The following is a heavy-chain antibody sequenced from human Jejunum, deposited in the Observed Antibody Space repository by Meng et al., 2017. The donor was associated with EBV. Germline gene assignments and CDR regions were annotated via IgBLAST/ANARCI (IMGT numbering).Heavy chain of an antibody. CDR3: AKDVVGATDF. CDR1: GLTFISYA. V-gene: IGHV3-23*04. D-gene: IGHD1-26*01. Sequence: LVEPGRGLVKTRGTLRLSVTASGLTFISYAITWVRQAPGKGLEVLSTFSGSGGPTYYADSVRGRFTISRDNSNTTLYLQMNTLRAEDTAVYYCAKDVVGATDFWGQGTLVTVSS. J-gene: IGHJ4*02. CDR2: FSGSGGPT.